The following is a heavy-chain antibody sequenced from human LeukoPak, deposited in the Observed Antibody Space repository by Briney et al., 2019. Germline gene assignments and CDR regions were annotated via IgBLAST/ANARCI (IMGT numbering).Heavy chain of an antibody. CDR2: ISYDGSNK. CDR3: ARGESYYDSSGYSDY. V-gene: IGHV3-30*09. J-gene: IGHJ4*02. CDR1: GFTFSSYA. D-gene: IGHD3-22*01. Sequence: SGGSLRLSCAASGFTFSSYAMHWVRQAPGKGLEWVAVISYDGSNKYYADSVKGRFAISRDNSKNTLYLQMNSLRAEDTAVYYCARGESYYDSSGYSDYWGQGTLVTVSS.